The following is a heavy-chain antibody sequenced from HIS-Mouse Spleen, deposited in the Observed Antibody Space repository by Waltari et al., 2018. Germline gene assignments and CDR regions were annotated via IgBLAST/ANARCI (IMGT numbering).Heavy chain of an antibody. CDR2: INHSGST. J-gene: IGHJ1*01. Sequence: QVQLQQWGAGLLKPSETLSLTCAVYGGSFSGYYWSWIRQPPGKGLEWIGEINHSGSTNYNPSLKSRVTRSVDTSKNQFSLKLISVTAADTAVYYCARGALRGSYYWGEYFQHWGQGTLVTVSS. CDR1: GGSFSGYY. V-gene: IGHV4-34*01. D-gene: IGHD1-26*01. CDR3: ARGALRGSYYWGEYFQH.